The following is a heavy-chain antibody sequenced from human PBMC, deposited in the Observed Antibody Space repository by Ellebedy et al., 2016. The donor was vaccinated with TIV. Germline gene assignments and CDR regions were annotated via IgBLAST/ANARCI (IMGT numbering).Heavy chain of an antibody. CDR3: TRDEREHCRDATCSHFDY. D-gene: IGHD2-2*01. CDR2: ISGYSGKT. V-gene: IGHV1-18*01. J-gene: IGHJ4*02. CDR1: DYTFTTYG. Sequence: ASVKVSCKASDYTFTTYGISWVRQAPGQGLEWMGWISGYSGKTDYAPKLQGRVTVTTDTSTSTAYMELKRLTSDDTAMYYCTRDEREHCRDATCSHFDYWGQGTLVTVSS.